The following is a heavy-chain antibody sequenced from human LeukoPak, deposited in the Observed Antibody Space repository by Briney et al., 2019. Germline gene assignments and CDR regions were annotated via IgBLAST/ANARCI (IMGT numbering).Heavy chain of an antibody. V-gene: IGHV3-74*01. Sequence: PGGSLRLSCVASGFTFSTYWMHWVRQAPGKGLEWVSRLDRDGTTTSYADSVYGRFTISRDNAKSTLYLQMRSLRAADTAVYHCVRDTENIGYDAFEFWGHGTLVTVSS. CDR3: VRDTENIGYDAFEF. CDR2: LDRDGTTT. J-gene: IGHJ5*01. CDR1: GFTFSTYW. D-gene: IGHD2/OR15-2a*01.